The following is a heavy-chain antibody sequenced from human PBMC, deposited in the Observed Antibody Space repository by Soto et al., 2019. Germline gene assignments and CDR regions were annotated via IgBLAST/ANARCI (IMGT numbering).Heavy chain of an antibody. CDR1: GIPVSSNY. J-gene: IGHJ6*02. V-gene: IGHV3-53*04. CDR3: ARDGPYYYASRMDV. CDR2: LHSGGDT. Sequence: EVQLVESGGGLVQPGGSLRLSCAASGIPVSSNYMTWVRQAPGKGLEWESVLHSGGDTYYANSVKGRFTISRHDSTNTLFLQMNSLTPEDTAVYYCARDGPYYYASRMDVWCQGTTVTVSS. D-gene: IGHD3-10*01.